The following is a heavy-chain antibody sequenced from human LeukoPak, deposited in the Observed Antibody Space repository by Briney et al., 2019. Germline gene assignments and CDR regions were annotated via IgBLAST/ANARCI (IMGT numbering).Heavy chain of an antibody. J-gene: IGHJ4*02. Sequence: KSGGSLRLSCAASGFTFSSYSMNWVRQAPGKGLEWVSSISSSSSYKYYADSVKGRFSTSRDNAKNSLYLQMNSLRGEDTAVYYCARESFSLYVRAFDGFSPDYWGQGTLVTVSS. CDR1: GFTFSSYS. D-gene: IGHD3-9*01. CDR3: ARESFSLYVRAFDGFSPDY. CDR2: ISSSSSYK. V-gene: IGHV3-21*01.